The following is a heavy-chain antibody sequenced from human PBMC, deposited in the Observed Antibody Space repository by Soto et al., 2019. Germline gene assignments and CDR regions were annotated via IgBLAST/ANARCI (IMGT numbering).Heavy chain of an antibody. V-gene: IGHV1-69*13. Sequence: GASVKVSCKASGGTFSSYAISWVRQAPAQGLEWMGGIIPIFGTANYAQKFQGRVTITADESTSTAYMELSSLRSEDTAVYYCARSEYSSSHYYYYGMDVWGQGTTVTVSS. J-gene: IGHJ6*01. CDR1: GGTFSSYA. CDR2: IIPIFGTA. CDR3: ARSEYSSSHYYYYGMDV. D-gene: IGHD6-6*01.